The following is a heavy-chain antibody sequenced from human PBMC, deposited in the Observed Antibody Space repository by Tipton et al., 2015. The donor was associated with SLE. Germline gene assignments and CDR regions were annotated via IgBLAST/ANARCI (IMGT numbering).Heavy chain of an antibody. CDR1: GYSISSGYY. D-gene: IGHD2-15*01. CDR2: IYHSGST. Sequence: TLSLTCTVSGYSISSGYYWGWIRQPPGKGLEWIGSIYHSGSTYYNPSLKSRVTISVDTSKNQFSLKLSSVTAADTAVYYCARTNCSGGSCYSTYFDYWGQGTLVTVSS. V-gene: IGHV4-38-2*02. CDR3: ARTNCSGGSCYSTYFDY. J-gene: IGHJ4*02.